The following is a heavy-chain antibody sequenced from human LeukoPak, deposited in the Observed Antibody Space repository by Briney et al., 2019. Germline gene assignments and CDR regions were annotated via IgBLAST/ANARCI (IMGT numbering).Heavy chain of an antibody. J-gene: IGHJ4*02. V-gene: IGHV3-7*01. CDR2: IKQDGSEK. D-gene: IGHD6-19*01. Sequence: GGSLRLSCAASGFTFSSFWMSWVRQAPGKGLEWAANIKQDGSEKNYVDSVKGRFTISRDNAKNSLFLQMNSLTAEDTAVYFCARDSSGPDYWGQGTLVTVSS. CDR1: GFTFSSFW. CDR3: ARDSSGPDY.